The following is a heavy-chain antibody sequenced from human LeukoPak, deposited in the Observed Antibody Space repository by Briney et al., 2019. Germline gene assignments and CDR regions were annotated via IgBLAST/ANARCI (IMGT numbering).Heavy chain of an antibody. D-gene: IGHD2-2*01. CDR1: GFTFSNYW. Sequence: GGSLRLSCAASGFTFSNYWMSWVRQAPGKGLEWVANIKQDGSEKYYVDSVKGRFTISRDTAKSSLYLQMNSLRAEDTAMYFCARRMPGDAFDVWGQGTMVTVSS. V-gene: IGHV3-7*03. CDR2: IKQDGSEK. J-gene: IGHJ3*01. CDR3: ARRMPGDAFDV.